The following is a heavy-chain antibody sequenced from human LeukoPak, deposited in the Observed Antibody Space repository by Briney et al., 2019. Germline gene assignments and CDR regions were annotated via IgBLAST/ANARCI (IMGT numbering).Heavy chain of an antibody. CDR1: GFTVSSNY. Sequence: GGSLRLSCAASGFTVSSNYMSWVRQAPGKGLEWLSIIYSSGSTYYADSVKGRFTISRDNSKNTLYLQMNSLRAEDTAVYYCAREALGGGGYWGQGTLVTVSS. J-gene: IGHJ4*02. CDR2: IYSSGST. D-gene: IGHD3-10*01. V-gene: IGHV3-66*01. CDR3: AREALGGGGY.